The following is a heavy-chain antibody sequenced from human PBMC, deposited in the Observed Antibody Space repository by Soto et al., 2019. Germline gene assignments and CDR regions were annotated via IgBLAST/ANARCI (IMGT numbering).Heavy chain of an antibody. CDR2: ISAYSGNT. CDR3: ARGERVSYSTSLKFDY. J-gene: IGHJ4*02. CDR1: GYTFTTYG. D-gene: IGHD6-13*01. Sequence: ASVKVSCKASGYTFTTYGISWVRQAPGQGLEWMGWISAYSGNTNYAQKLQDRVTMTTDTSTNTAYMELRSLRSDDTAVYYCARGERVSYSTSLKFDYWGQGTLVTVSS. V-gene: IGHV1-18*01.